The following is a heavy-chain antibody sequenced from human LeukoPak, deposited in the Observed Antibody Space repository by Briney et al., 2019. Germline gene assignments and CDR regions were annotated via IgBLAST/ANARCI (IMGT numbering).Heavy chain of an antibody. CDR3: ARQYSSGWYRLPYYVDY. CDR1: GYSISSGYY. CDR2: IYHSGST. D-gene: IGHD6-19*01. V-gene: IGHV4-38-2*01. J-gene: IGHJ4*02. Sequence: SETLSLTCAVSGYSISSGYYWGWIRQPPGKGLEWIGSIYHSGSTYYSPSLKSRVTISVDTSKNQFSLKLSSVTAADTAVYYCARQYSSGWYRLPYYVDYWGQGTLVTVSS.